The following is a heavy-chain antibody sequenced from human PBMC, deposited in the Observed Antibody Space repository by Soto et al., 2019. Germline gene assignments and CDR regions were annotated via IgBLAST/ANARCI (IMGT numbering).Heavy chain of an antibody. D-gene: IGHD3-22*01. CDR2: ISYDGSNK. Sequence: GGSLRLSCAASGFTFSSYAMHWVRQAPGKGLEWVAVISYDGSNKTYAASVKGRFTISRENSKNTLYLQMNSLRAEDTAVYYCARELSYYDSSGYYYVGIYDAFDIWGQGTMVTVSS. J-gene: IGHJ3*02. CDR3: ARELSYYDSSGYYYVGIYDAFDI. V-gene: IGHV3-30-3*01. CDR1: GFTFSSYA.